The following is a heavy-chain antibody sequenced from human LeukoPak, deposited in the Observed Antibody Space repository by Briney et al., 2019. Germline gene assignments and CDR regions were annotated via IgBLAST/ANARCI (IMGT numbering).Heavy chain of an antibody. CDR2: IRYDGSNK. D-gene: IGHD3-9*01. J-gene: IGHJ4*02. Sequence: GRSLRPSCAASGFTFNYYWMHWVRHAPGKGLEWVAFIRYDGSNKYYADSVKGRFTISRDNSKNTLYLQMNSLRAEDTAVYYCAKTAGYPCYWGQGTLVTVSS. V-gene: IGHV3-30*02. CDR1: GFTFNYYW. CDR3: AKTAGYPCY.